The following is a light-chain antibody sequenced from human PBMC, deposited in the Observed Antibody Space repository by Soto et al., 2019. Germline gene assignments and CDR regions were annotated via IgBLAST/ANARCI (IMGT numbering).Light chain of an antibody. CDR2: GAS. CDR3: QQYNDWPRT. Sequence: EIVMTQSPATLSVSPGERATLSCRASQSVGRNLAWYQQKPGQAPRLLIYGASTRAAGISPRFSGGGSGTEFTLTISSLQSEDFAVYYCQQYNDWPRTFGQGTK. V-gene: IGKV3-15*01. J-gene: IGKJ1*01. CDR1: QSVGRN.